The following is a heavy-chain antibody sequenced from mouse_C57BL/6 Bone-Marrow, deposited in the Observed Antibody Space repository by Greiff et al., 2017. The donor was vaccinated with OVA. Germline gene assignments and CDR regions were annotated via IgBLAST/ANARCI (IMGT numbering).Heavy chain of an antibody. J-gene: IGHJ4*01. V-gene: IGHV1-82*01. D-gene: IGHD6-5*01. CDR3: ARWPPIYYYGMDY. CDR1: GYAFSSSW. Sequence: QVQLQQSGPELVKPGASVKISCKASGYAFSSSWMNWVKQRPGKGLEWIGRIYPGDGDTNYNGKLKGKATLTADKSSSTAYMQLSSLTSEDSAVYFCARWPPIYYYGMDYWGQGTSVTVSS. CDR2: IYPGDGDT.